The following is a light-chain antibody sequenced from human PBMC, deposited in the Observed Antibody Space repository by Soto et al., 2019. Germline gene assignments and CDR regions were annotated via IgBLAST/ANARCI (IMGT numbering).Light chain of an antibody. CDR2: GAS. Sequence: TLSVSPGERATLSCRASQSVSSNLAWYQQKPGQAPRLLIYGASTRATGIPARFSGSGSGTEFTLTISSLQSEDFAVYYCQQYSNWPPLTFGGGTKVDIK. V-gene: IGKV3-15*01. CDR1: QSVSSN. CDR3: QQYSNWPPLT. J-gene: IGKJ4*01.